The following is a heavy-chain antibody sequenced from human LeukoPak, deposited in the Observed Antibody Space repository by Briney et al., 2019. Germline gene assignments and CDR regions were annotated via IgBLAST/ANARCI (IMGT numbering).Heavy chain of an antibody. CDR2: ISGSGGST. CDR1: GFTFSSYA. J-gene: IGHJ6*03. Sequence: GGSLRLSCAASGFTFSSYAMSWVRQAPGKGLEWVSAISGSGGSTYYADSVKGRFTISRDNSKNTLYLQMNSLRAEDTAVYYCAKDPGSQWLVDYYYYYMDVWGKGTTVTVSS. CDR3: AKDPGSQWLVDYYYYYMDV. D-gene: IGHD6-19*01. V-gene: IGHV3-23*01.